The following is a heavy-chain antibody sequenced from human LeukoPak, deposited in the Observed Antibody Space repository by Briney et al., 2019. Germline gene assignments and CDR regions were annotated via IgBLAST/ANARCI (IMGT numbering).Heavy chain of an antibody. D-gene: IGHD6-13*01. V-gene: IGHV4-59*08. CDR3: ARSSIAAAGKFDY. CDR2: IYYSGST. J-gene: IGHJ4*02. CDR1: GGSISSYY. Sequence: PSETLSLTCTVSGGSISSYYWSWIRQPPGKGLEWLGYIYYSGSTNYNPSLKSRVTISVDTSKNQFSLKLSSVTAADTAVYYCARSSIAAAGKFDYWGQGTLVTVSS.